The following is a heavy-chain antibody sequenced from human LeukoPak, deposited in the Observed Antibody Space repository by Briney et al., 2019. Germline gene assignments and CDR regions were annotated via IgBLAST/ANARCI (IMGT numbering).Heavy chain of an antibody. CDR2: ISASGGGT. Sequence: PGGSLRLSCAASGFTFSSYAMSWVRQAPGKGLEWVSGISASGGGTYYADSVKGRFTISRDNSKNTLYLQLSSLRADDTAVYHCAKERDGDYVGYTHYWGQGTLVTVSS. CDR1: GFTFSSYA. V-gene: IGHV3-23*01. D-gene: IGHD4-17*01. CDR3: AKERDGDYVGYTHY. J-gene: IGHJ4*02.